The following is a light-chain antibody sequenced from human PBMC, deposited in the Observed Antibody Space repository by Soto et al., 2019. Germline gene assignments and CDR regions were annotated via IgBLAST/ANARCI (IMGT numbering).Light chain of an antibody. J-gene: IGKJ1*01. CDR1: QSFSGTY. CDR2: GAS. CDR3: QQFGPSLRT. Sequence: EIVLTQSPGTLSLSPGERATLSCRASQSFSGTYLAWYQQKPGQAPRLLIYGASSRATGIPDRFTGSGSGTDFTLTISRLEPEDVAVYYCQQFGPSLRTFGQGTKVEIK. V-gene: IGKV3-20*01.